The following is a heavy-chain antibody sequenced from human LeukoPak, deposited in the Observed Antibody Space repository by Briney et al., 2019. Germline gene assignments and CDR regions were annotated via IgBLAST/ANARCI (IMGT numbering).Heavy chain of an antibody. CDR2: ISGSGGST. V-gene: IGHV3-23*01. Sequence: GGSLRLSCAASGFTFSSYAMSWVRQAPGKGLEWGSAISGSGGSTYYADSVKGRFTISRDNSKNTLYLQMNSLRAEDTAVYYCARDPHIYRDSSSWTQKRVNWFDPWGQGTLVTVSS. CDR1: GFTFSSYA. CDR3: ARDPHIYRDSSSWTQKRVNWFDP. J-gene: IGHJ5*02. D-gene: IGHD6-13*01.